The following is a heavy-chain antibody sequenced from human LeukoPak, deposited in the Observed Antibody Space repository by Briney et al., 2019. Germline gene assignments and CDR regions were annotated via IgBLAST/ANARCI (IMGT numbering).Heavy chain of an antibody. V-gene: IGHV3-23*01. Sequence: GGSLRLSCAASGFTFSSCGMTWVRQAPGKGLEWVSSISGSDDGTYYADSVKGRFTISRDDSKNTLYLQMNSLRAEDTAVYYCAKRGPIYSSSPGNYFDYWGQGTLVTVSS. CDR1: GFTFSSCG. CDR2: ISGSDDGT. CDR3: AKRGPIYSSSPGNYFDY. J-gene: IGHJ4*02. D-gene: IGHD6-6*01.